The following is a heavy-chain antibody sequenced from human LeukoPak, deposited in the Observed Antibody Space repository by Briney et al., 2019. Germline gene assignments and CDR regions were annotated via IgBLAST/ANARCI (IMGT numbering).Heavy chain of an antibody. J-gene: IGHJ6*03. Sequence: SSETLSLTCAVYGGSFSGYYWSWIRRPPGKGLEWIGEINHSGSTNYNPSLKSRVTISVDTSKNQFSLKLSSVTAADTAVYYCERFGFWGSYRPKLGMDVWGKGTTVTVSS. CDR2: INHSGST. CDR1: GGSFSGYY. D-gene: IGHD3-16*02. CDR3: ERFGFWGSYRPKLGMDV. V-gene: IGHV4-34*01.